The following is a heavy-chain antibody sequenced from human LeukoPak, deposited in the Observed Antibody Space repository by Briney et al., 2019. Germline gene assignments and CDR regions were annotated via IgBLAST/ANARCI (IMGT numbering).Heavy chain of an antibody. D-gene: IGHD6-19*01. CDR1: GFTFIDYD. Sequence: GGSVRLSCAASGFTFIDYDMPWVRQVIGKGLEWVSAIGIRDDTHYSGSVKGRFTISRENAESSLYLQMNSLRAEDTAVYYCARGGIQVSGIDEFDYWGQGTLVTVSS. CDR2: IGIRDDT. CDR3: ARGGIQVSGIDEFDY. V-gene: IGHV3-13*01. J-gene: IGHJ4*02.